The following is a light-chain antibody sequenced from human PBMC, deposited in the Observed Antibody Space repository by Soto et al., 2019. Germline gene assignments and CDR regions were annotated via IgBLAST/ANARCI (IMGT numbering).Light chain of an antibody. CDR3: QQSYSTPRT. J-gene: IGKJ2*01. CDR1: QSISSY. CDR2: AAS. V-gene: IGKV1-39*01. Sequence: DIQMTQSPSSLSASVGDRVTITCRASQSISSYLNWYQQKPGKAPKLLIYAASSLQSGVPSRFSGSGSGTYFTLTISSLHPEDFATYYCQQSYSTPRTFGQGTKLEIK.